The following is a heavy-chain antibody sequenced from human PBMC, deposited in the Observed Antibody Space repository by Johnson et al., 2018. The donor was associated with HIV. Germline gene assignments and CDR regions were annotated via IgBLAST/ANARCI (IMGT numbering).Heavy chain of an antibody. CDR2: ISSSGGTI. J-gene: IGHJ3*02. CDR3: ARERDSGDSLHRRFRAFDI. D-gene: IGHD4-17*01. Sequence: QVQLVESGGGVVQPGRSLRLSCAASRFTFSDYYMSWIRQTPGKGLEWVAYISSSGGTIYYTDSVKGRFSISRDNAKNTLYLQMSSLRVDDTAVYYCARERDSGDSLHRRFRAFDIWGQGKMVTVSS. CDR1: RFTFSDYY. V-gene: IGHV3-11*04.